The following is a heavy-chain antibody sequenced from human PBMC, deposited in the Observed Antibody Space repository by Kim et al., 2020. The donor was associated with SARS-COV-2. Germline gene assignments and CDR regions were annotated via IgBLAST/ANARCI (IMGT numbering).Heavy chain of an antibody. V-gene: IGHV3-33*01. CDR2: IWYDGSNK. J-gene: IGHJ6*02. CDR3: ARGDLFDWLLPYYYYGMDV. Sequence: GGSLRLSCAASGFTFSSYGMHWVRQAPGKGLEWVAVIWYDGSNKYYADSVKGRFTISRDNSKNTLYLQMNSLRAEDTAVYYCARGDLFDWLLPYYYYGMDVWGQGTTVTVSS. D-gene: IGHD3-9*01. CDR1: GFTFSSYG.